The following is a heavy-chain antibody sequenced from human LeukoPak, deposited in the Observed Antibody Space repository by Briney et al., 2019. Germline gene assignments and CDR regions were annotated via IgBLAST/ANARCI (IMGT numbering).Heavy chain of an antibody. Sequence: IPSGTLSLTCAVSGGSISSSNWWSWVRQPPGKGLEWIGEIYHSGSTNYNPSLKSRVTISVDKSKNQFSLKLSSVTAADTAVYYCASSRPGIAAAGTVDYWGQGTLVTVSS. D-gene: IGHD6-13*01. CDR1: GGSISSSNW. V-gene: IGHV4-4*02. J-gene: IGHJ4*02. CDR3: ASSRPGIAAAGTVDY. CDR2: IYHSGST.